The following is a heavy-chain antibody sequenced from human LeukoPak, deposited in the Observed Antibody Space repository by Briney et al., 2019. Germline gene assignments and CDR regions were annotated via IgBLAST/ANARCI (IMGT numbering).Heavy chain of an antibody. CDR1: GFTFSGYS. D-gene: IGHD3-9*01. V-gene: IGHV3-21*01. J-gene: IGHJ4*02. CDR2: ISTSSSYI. CDR3: ARQDWLGDRYYFDS. Sequence: PGGSLRLSCAASGFTFSGYSLNWVRQAPGKGLEWVSFISTSSSYIYYADSVKGRFTISRDNARNSLYLQMNSLRAEDTAVYYCARQDWLGDRYYFDSWGQGTLVTVSS.